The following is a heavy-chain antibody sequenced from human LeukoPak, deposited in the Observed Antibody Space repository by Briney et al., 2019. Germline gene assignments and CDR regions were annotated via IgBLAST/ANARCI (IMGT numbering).Heavy chain of an antibody. CDR1: GGSISNYY. CDR2: IYYSGNT. V-gene: IGHV4-59*01. CDR3: ARVRYCSTNRCYDREFDN. J-gene: IGHJ4*02. Sequence: PSETLSLTCTVSGGSISNYYWSWIRQPPGKGLVWIVYIYYSGNTNYNPSLKSRVTISVDTSKNQFSLKLNSVTAADTAVYYCARVRYCSTNRCYDREFDNWGQGTLVTVSS. D-gene: IGHD2-2*01.